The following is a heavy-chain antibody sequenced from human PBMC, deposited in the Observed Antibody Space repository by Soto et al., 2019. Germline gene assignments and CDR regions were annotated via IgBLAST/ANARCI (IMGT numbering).Heavy chain of an antibody. J-gene: IGHJ4*02. D-gene: IGHD3-22*01. Sequence: EVQLLESGGGLVQPGGSLRLTCVGSGFTFRNQDMRWVRQAPGKGLEWVSGISGRGGVTYYADSVKGRFTISKDNYKNTLYLQMNNLRDNDTAVYYCAKDRQFRSYYESAGHYNDWGQGTLVTVSS. V-gene: IGHV3-23*01. CDR3: AKDRQFRSYYESAGHYND. CDR2: ISGRGGVT. CDR1: GFTFRNQD.